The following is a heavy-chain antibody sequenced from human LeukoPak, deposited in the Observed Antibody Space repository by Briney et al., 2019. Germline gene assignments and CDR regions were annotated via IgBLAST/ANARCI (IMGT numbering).Heavy chain of an antibody. D-gene: IGHD1-26*01. J-gene: IGHJ4*02. V-gene: IGHV3-23*01. CDR3: ARGLEKKGLLRATGATYFDY. CDR2: ISGSGGST. CDR1: GFTFSSYA. Sequence: GGSLRLSCAASGFTFSSYAMSWVRQAPGKGLEWVSAISGSGGSTYYADSVKGRFTISRDNSKNTLYLQMNSLRAEDTAMYHCARGLEKKGLLRATGATYFDYWGQGTLVTVSS.